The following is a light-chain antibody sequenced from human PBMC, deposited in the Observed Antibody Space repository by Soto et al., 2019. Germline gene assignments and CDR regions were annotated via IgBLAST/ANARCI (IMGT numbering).Light chain of an antibody. Sequence: DIQMTQSPSSLSASVGGRFTITCQASQDISNYLNWYQQKPGKAPKLLIYDASNLETGVPSRFSGSGSGTDFTFTISSLQPEDIATYYCQHYDNLPPFTFGPGTKVDIK. CDR3: QHYDNLPPFT. CDR2: DAS. V-gene: IGKV1-33*01. CDR1: QDISNY. J-gene: IGKJ3*01.